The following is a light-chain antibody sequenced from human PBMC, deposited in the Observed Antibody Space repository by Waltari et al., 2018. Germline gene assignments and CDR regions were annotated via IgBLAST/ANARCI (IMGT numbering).Light chain of an antibody. V-gene: IGLV3-10*01. CDR1: ALPKKY. CDR2: EDT. CDR3: CSPDPRGHGRV. Sequence: SYELTQPPSVSVSPGQTARITCSGDALPKKYGYWYQQKSGQAPVLVIYEDTKRPSGIPWGFSGSSSGTVATLTISGAQVEDDADYYGCSPDPRGHGRVFGGGTRLTVL. J-gene: IGLJ3*02.